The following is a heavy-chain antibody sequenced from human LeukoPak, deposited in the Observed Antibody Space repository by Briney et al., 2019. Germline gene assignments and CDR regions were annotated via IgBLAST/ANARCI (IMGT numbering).Heavy chain of an antibody. CDR2: IYYSGST. J-gene: IGHJ6*03. CDR3: ARAPYGSATNNYYMDV. V-gene: IGHV4-59*01. Sequence: SETLSLTCTVSGGSISNYYWSWIRQPPGKGLEWIGYIYYSGSTNYNPSLKSRVTISVDTSKNQFSLKLSSVTAADTAVYYCARAPYGSATNNYYMDVWGKGTTVTVSS. CDR1: GGSISNYY. D-gene: IGHD3-10*01.